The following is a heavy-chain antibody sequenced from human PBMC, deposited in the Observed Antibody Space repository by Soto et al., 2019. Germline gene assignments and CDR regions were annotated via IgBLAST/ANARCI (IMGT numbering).Heavy chain of an antibody. V-gene: IGHV1-3*01. Sequence: ASVEVSCKASGYTFTSYAMHWVRQAPGQRLEWMGWINAGNGNTKYSQKFQGRVTITRDTSASTAYMELSSLRSEDTAVYYCARDRWDRYDFWSGYYTGNWFDPWGQGTLVTVSS. CDR1: GYTFTSYA. D-gene: IGHD3-3*01. CDR2: INAGNGNT. CDR3: ARDRWDRYDFWSGYYTGNWFDP. J-gene: IGHJ5*02.